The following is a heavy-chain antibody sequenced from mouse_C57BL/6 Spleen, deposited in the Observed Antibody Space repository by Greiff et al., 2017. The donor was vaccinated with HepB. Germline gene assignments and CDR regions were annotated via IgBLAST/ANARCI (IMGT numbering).Heavy chain of an antibody. CDR3: AREAMYYYYGSSPLAY. CDR2: ISYDGSN. V-gene: IGHV3-6*01. J-gene: IGHJ3*01. Sequence: EVQLQESGPGLVKPSQSLSLTCSVTGYSITSGYYWNWIRQFPGNKLEWMGYISYDGSNNYNPSLKNRISITRDTSKNQFFLKLNSVTTEDTATYYCAREAMYYYYGSSPLAYWGQGTLVTVSA. CDR1: GYSITSGYY. D-gene: IGHD1-1*01.